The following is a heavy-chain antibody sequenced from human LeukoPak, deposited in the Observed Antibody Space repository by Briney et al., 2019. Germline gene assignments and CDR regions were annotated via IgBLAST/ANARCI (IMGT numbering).Heavy chain of an antibody. J-gene: IGHJ6*03. CDR1: GHTFTSYD. V-gene: IGHV1-8*01. CDR2: MNPNSGNT. D-gene: IGHD6-19*01. Sequence: ASVKVSCKASGHTFTSYDINWVRQATGQGLEWMGWMNPNSGNTGYAQKFQGRVTMTRNTSISTAYMELSSLRSEGTAVYYCARVNSGWQYYYYYYYMDVWGKGTTVTVSS. CDR3: ARVNSGWQYYYYYYYMDV.